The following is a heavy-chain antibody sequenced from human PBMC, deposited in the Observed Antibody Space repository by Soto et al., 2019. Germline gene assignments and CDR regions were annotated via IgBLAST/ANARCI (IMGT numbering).Heavy chain of an antibody. J-gene: IGHJ4*02. CDR2: VNPILSMS. D-gene: IGHD3-10*01. V-gene: IGHV1-69*02. Sequence: QVQLLQSGAEVKRPGSSVKVSCKASGDTFNFYSITWVRQAPGVGLEWVGRVNPILSMSNYAQRFQGRVTMTADKSTSTAYMELRSLRSEDTAIYYCASSYGSGYRAFDYWGQGALVTVSS. CDR1: GDTFNFYS. CDR3: ASSYGSGYRAFDY.